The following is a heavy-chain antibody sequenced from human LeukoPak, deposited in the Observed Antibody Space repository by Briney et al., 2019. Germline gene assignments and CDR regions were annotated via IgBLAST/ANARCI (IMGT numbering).Heavy chain of an antibody. CDR3: AKWNRQPLIKGWFDS. V-gene: IGHV3-9*01. Sequence: GGSLRLSCAASGFTFSSYTMNWVRQASGKGLEWVSGINGNGGGTAYADSVKGRFTISRDNAKNSLYLQMSSLRVEDTALYFCAKWNRQPLIKGWFDSWGQGTLVTVSS. CDR2: INGNGGGT. D-gene: IGHD6-13*01. J-gene: IGHJ5*01. CDR1: GFTFSSYT.